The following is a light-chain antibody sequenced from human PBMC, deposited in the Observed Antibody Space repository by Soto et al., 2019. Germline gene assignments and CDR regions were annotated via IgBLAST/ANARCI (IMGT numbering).Light chain of an antibody. V-gene: IGKV3-20*01. CDR2: GAS. CDR3: QQYGSSPPYT. J-gene: IGKJ2*01. Sequence: EIVLTQSPGTLALSPGERATLSCRASQSVSSSYVAWYQQKPGQAPRLLIYGASSRSTAIPDRISGSGSGTDFSLTISRLEPEDFAVYYCQQYGSSPPYTFGQGTKLEIK. CDR1: QSVSSSY.